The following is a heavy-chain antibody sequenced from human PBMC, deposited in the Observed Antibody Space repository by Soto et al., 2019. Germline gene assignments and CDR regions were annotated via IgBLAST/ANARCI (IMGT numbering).Heavy chain of an antibody. CDR2: IVVGSGKT. J-gene: IGHJ4*02. Sequence: SVKVSCKASGFTFTSSAVQWVRQARGQRLEWIGWIVVGSGKTNYAQKFQGRVTITADESTSTAYMELSSLRSEDTAVYYCARDVRYYDSSGYNYWGQGTLVTVSS. CDR3: ARDVRYYDSSGYNY. CDR1: GFTFTSSA. V-gene: IGHV1-58*01. D-gene: IGHD3-22*01.